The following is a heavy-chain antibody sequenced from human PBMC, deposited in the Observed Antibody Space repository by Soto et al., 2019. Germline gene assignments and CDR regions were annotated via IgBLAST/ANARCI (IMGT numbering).Heavy chain of an antibody. CDR1: GFTFSSFW. CDR2: ISSDGRTP. Sequence: GGSLRLSCAASGFTFSSFWMEWVRQAPGKGLVWVSQISSDGRTPEYADSVKGRFTVSRDNVKDTVYLQMNNLRVEDTAVYYCARDRGRHFDIWGQGTMVTVSS. CDR3: ARDRGRHFDI. V-gene: IGHV3-74*01. J-gene: IGHJ3*02.